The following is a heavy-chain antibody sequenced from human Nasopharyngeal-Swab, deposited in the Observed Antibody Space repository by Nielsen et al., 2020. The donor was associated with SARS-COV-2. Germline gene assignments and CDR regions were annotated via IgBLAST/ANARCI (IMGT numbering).Heavy chain of an antibody. D-gene: IGHD1-26*01. CDR2: ISSSGNTI. V-gene: IGHV3-11*01. CDR1: GFTFSDYY. J-gene: IGHJ3*02. Sequence: GESLKISCAASGFTFSDYYMSWIRQAPGKGLEWVSYISSSGNTIYYADSVKGRFTISRDNAKNSLYLQMNSLRAEDTAVYYCARGPPYSGSYWDAFDIWGQGTMVNVSS. CDR3: ARGPPYSGSYWDAFDI.